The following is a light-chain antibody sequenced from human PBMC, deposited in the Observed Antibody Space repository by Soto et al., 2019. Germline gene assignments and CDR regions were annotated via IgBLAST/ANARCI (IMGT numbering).Light chain of an antibody. CDR3: QQSYSTPTWT. V-gene: IGKV3-20*01. J-gene: IGKJ1*01. CDR1: QSVRSSY. CDR2: GAS. Sequence: MLTQSPGPMSLSPGERATLSCRTSQSVRSSYLAWYQQKPRQASRLLNYGASTRASGIPARFSGSGSGTDFTLTISSLQPEDFATYYCQQSYSTPTWTFGQGTKVDIK.